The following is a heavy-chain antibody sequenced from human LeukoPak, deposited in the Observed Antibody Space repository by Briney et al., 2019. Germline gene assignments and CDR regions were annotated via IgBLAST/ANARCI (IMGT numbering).Heavy chain of an antibody. CDR2: IKSKTDGGTT. CDR3: TTTSDSSSWYWGYAEYFQH. D-gene: IGHD6-13*01. V-gene: IGHV3-15*01. Sequence: KTGGSLRLSCAASGFTFSNAWMSWVRQAPGKGLEWVGRIKSKTDGGTTDYAAPVKGRFTISRDDSKNTLYLQMNSLKTEDTAVYYCTTTSDSSSWYWGYAEYFQHWGQGTLVTVSS. J-gene: IGHJ1*01. CDR1: GFTFSNAW.